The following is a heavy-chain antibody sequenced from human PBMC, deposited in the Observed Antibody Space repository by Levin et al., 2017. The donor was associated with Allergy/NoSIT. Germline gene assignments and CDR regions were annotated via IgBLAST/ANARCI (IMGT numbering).Heavy chain of an antibody. V-gene: IGHV3-7*01. CDR3: ARDRVSSGSKPPFDY. Sequence: GESLKISCAASGFIFNNYWMSWVRQAPGKGLEWVANINQDGSEKYYVDSVKGRFTISRDNAKNSLYLQMNSLRAEDTAVYYCARDRVSSGSKPPFDYWGQGTLLTVSS. J-gene: IGHJ4*02. CDR2: INQDGSEK. D-gene: IGHD6-19*01. CDR1: GFIFNNYW.